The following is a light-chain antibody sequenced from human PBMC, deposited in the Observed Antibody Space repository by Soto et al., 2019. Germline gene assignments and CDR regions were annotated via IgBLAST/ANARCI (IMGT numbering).Light chain of an antibody. CDR2: GAS. J-gene: IGKJ2*01. Sequence: EIVMTKSPATLSVSPGERATLSCRASQSVSTNFAWYQQKPGQAPRLLMYGASTRATDIPARFSGSGSGTEYALTNSRRQSEDFAVYYCQQYHNWPPYTFGQETHLQIK. CDR1: QSVSTN. CDR3: QQYHNWPPYT. V-gene: IGKV3-15*01.